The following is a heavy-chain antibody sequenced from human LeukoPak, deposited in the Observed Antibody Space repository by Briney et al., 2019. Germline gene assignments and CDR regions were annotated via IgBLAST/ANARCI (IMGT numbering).Heavy chain of an antibody. V-gene: IGHV4-4*07. CDR2: IYTSGST. Sequence: PSETLSLTCTVSGGSFSTYYWSWIRQPAGKGLEWIGRIYTSGSTNYIPSLKSRVTMSVDTSKNQFSLKLSSVTAADTAVYYCARGRGSGSYYNLYYYYYYMDVWGKGTTVTISS. J-gene: IGHJ6*03. CDR3: ARGRGSGSYYNLYYYYYYMDV. D-gene: IGHD3-10*01. CDR1: GGSFSTYY.